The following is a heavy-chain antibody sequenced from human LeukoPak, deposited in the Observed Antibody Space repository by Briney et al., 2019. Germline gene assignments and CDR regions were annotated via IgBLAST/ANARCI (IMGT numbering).Heavy chain of an antibody. CDR3: ARDLDWAFDI. J-gene: IGHJ3*02. CDR2: ITRDSGII. V-gene: IGHV3-48*02. D-gene: IGHD3-9*01. Sequence: GGSLRLSCSASRFTSSSYSMNWVRQAPGKGLEWVSYITRDSGIISYADSVKGRFTISRDNAKNSLYLQMNSLTDEDTALYYCARDLDWAFDIWGQGTMVTVSS. CDR1: RFTSSSYS.